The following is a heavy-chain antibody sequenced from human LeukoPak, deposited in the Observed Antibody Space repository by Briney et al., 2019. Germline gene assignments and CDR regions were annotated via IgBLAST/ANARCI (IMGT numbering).Heavy chain of an antibody. V-gene: IGHV3-21*01. CDR2: ISSSSSSYI. CDR1: GFTFSSYS. D-gene: IGHD6-19*01. J-gene: IGHJ6*02. CDR3: ASVGGSGWSVGGYYYGMDV. Sequence: GGSLRLSCAASGFTFSSYSMNWVRQAPGKGLEWVSSISSSSSSYIYYADSVKGRCTISRDTAKNSLYLQMNSLRAEDTAVYYCASVGGSGWSVGGYYYGMDVWGQGTTVTVSS.